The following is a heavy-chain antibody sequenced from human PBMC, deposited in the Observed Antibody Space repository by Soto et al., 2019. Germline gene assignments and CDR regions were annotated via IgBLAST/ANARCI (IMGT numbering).Heavy chain of an antibody. J-gene: IGHJ6*03. V-gene: IGHV3-23*01. CDR3: AKARSGGYYYYYYMDV. D-gene: IGHD2-15*01. Sequence: GGSLRLSCAASGFTFSSYAMSWVRQAPGKGLEWVSAISGSGGSTYYADSVKGRFTISRDNSKNTLYLQMNSLRAEDTAVYYCAKARSGGYYYYYYMDVWGKGTTVTVSS. CDR1: GFTFSSYA. CDR2: ISGSGGST.